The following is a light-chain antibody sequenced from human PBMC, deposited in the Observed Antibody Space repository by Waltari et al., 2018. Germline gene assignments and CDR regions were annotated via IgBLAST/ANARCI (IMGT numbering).Light chain of an antibody. CDR2: WAS. CDR3: QHCDELPLT. V-gene: IGKV4-1*01. Sequence: DIVMTQSPDSLAASLGERAPSTCTSSRSVLYSTNNKNYLAWYQQKPGQPPRLLIYWASTRESGVPDRFSGSGSGTDFTLTISSLQAEDVAVYYCQHCDELPLTFGGGTKVEIK. CDR1: RSVLYSTNNKNY. J-gene: IGKJ4*01.